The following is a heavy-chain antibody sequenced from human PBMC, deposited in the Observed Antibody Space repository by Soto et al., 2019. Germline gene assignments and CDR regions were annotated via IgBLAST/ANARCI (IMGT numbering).Heavy chain of an antibody. CDR2: ISGSGGST. Sequence: PGGSLKLSRAGPGFNLCSYAMNRDRQAPGKGLEWVSAISGSGGSTYYADSVKGRFTISRDNSKNTLYLQMNSLRAEDTAVYYCAKDYGIVLMVYAFDYWGQGTLVTVSS. CDR3: AKDYGIVLMVYAFDY. D-gene: IGHD2-8*01. V-gene: IGHV3-23*01. J-gene: IGHJ4*02. CDR1: GFNLCSYA.